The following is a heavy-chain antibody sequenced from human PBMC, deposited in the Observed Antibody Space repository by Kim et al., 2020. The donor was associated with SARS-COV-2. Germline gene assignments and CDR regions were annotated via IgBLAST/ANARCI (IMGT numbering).Heavy chain of an antibody. J-gene: IGHJ4*02. D-gene: IGHD1-1*01. CDR3: AKGVRPIDY. V-gene: IGHV3-23*01. CDR2: GST. Sequence: GSTTHADSGKGRFTNSRDNSKNTLYLQMNSLRAEDTAVYYCAKGVRPIDYWGQGTLVTVSS.